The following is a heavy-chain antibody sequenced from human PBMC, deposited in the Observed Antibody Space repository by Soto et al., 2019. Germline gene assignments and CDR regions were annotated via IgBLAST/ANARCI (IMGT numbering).Heavy chain of an antibody. J-gene: IGHJ6*02. V-gene: IGHV1-3*01. CDR3: ARGPGTGMDV. Sequence: SCSAAGCTFISYAVRWVRQAPGQRLEWMGWINAGNGNTKYSQKFQGRVTITRDTSASTAYMELSSLRSEDTAVYYCARGPGTGMDVWGQGTTVTVSS. CDR2: INAGNGNT. CDR1: GCTFISYA. D-gene: IGHD1-1*01.